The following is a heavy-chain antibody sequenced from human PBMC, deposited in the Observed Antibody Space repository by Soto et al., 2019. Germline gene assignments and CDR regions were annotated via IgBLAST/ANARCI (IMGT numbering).Heavy chain of an antibody. D-gene: IGHD2-15*01. CDR2: ISSSSSYI. CDR1: GFTFSSYS. V-gene: IGHV3-21*01. Sequence: PGGSLRLSCAASGFTFSSYSMNWVRQAPGKGLEWVSSISSSSSYIYYADSVKGRFTISRDNAKNSLYLQMNSLRAEDTAVYYCARSIYCSGGSCYSRRKEYGMDVWGQGTTVTVSS. J-gene: IGHJ6*02. CDR3: ARSIYCSGGSCYSRRKEYGMDV.